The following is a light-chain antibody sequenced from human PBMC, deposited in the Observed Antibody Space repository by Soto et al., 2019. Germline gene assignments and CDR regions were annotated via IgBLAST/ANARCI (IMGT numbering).Light chain of an antibody. CDR3: QQSYNTPIT. CDR1: RTIDNY. V-gene: IGKV1-39*01. Sequence: DIQMTQSPSSLSASVGDEVTITCRASRTIDNYLNWYQQKPGRAPELLVYATSSLQSGVPSRFTGGGSGTHFTLTISGLQPEDFATYFCQQSYNTPITFGQGTRLEI. CDR2: ATS. J-gene: IGKJ5*01.